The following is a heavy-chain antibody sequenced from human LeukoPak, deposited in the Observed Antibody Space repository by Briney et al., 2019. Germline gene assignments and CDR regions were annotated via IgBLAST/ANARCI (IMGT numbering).Heavy chain of an antibody. J-gene: IGHJ4*02. CDR3: ARVGTEWELLISY. Sequence: ASVKVSCKASGYTFTGYYMHWVRQAPGQGLEWMGWINPNSGGTNYAQKFQGRVTMTRDTSISTAYMELSRLRSDDTAVYYCARVGTEWELLISYWGQGTLVTVSS. CDR2: INPNSGGT. V-gene: IGHV1-2*02. D-gene: IGHD1-26*01. CDR1: GYTFTGYY.